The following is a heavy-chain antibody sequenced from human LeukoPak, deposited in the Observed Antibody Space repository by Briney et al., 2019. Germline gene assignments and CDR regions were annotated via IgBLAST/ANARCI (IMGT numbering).Heavy chain of an antibody. V-gene: IGHV4-34*01. CDR1: GGSFSGYY. D-gene: IGHD3-22*01. CDR2: INHSGST. J-gene: IGHJ3*01. CDR3: ASTRASDSSGYYYGDHDY. Sequence: SETLSLTCAVYGGSFSGYYWSWIRQPPGKGLEWIGEINHSGSTNYNLSLKSRVTISVDTSKNQFSLKLSSVTAADTAVYYCASTRASDSSGYYYGDHDYWGQGTMVTVSS.